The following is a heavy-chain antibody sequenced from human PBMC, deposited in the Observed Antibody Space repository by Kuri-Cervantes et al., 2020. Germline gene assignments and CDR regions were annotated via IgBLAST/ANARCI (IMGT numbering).Heavy chain of an antibody. D-gene: IGHD1-14*01. J-gene: IGHJ4*02. CDR2: IFSNDEK. CDR3: AHRPLSRTADHFDY. Sequence: SGPTLVKPTETLTLTCTVSGFSLSNARMGVSWIRQPPGKALEWLAHIFSNDEKSYSTSLKSRLTISKDTSKSQVVLTMTDMDPVDTATYYCAHRPLSRTADHFDYWGQGTLVTVSS. CDR1: GFSLSNARMG. V-gene: IGHV2-26*01.